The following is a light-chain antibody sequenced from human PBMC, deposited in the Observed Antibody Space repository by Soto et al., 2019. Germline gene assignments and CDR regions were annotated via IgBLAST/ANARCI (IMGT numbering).Light chain of an antibody. CDR3: SSYSSSSARDVI. CDR2: EVT. Sequence: QPVLAQPASVSGSPGQSITISCAGTNRDVGGYNYVSWYQQYPGKAPKLIIYEVTYRPSGVSNRFSGSKSGNTASLTISGLQAEDEADYYCSSYSSSSARDVIFGGGTKVTVL. V-gene: IGLV2-14*01. J-gene: IGLJ2*01. CDR1: NRDVGGYNY.